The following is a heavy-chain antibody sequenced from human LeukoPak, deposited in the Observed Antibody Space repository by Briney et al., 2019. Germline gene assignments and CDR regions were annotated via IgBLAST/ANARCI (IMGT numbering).Heavy chain of an antibody. CDR3: ARSGSGYFDY. CDR1: GITLSASC. J-gene: IGHJ4*02. Sequence: PGGSLRLSCAASGITLSASCMSWGRQAPGYGLEWVANIKQDGSEKYYRDSVQGRFTISRDNAKNSLYLQMNSLRAEDTAVYYCARSGSGYFDYWGQGSLVTVSS. CDR2: IKQDGSEK. V-gene: IGHV3-7*04.